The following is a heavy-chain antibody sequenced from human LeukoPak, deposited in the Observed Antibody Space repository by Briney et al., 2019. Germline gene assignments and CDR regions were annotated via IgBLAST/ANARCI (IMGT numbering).Heavy chain of an antibody. CDR1: GFTFSIYE. J-gene: IGHJ4*02. CDR3: AKNYDANSGNHFFDY. Sequence: GGSLRLSCAASGFTFSIYEMNWVRQAPGKGLEWVSYISSSGNTIYYADSVKGRFTISRNTARNSLCLQMNSLRAEDTAVYYCAKNYDANSGNHFFDYWGQGTLVTVSS. V-gene: IGHV3-48*03. D-gene: IGHD3-22*01. CDR2: ISSSGNTI.